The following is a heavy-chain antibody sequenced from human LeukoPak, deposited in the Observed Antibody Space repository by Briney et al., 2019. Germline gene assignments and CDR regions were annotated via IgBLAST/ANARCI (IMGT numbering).Heavy chain of an antibody. Sequence: PWASVKVSCKASGYTFTGYYMHWVRQAPGQGLEWMGWINPNSVGTNYAQKFQGRVTMTRDTSISTAYMELRSLRSDDTAVYYCARDDGTPYYYDSSGYPGTAFDYWGQGTLVTVSS. CDR1: GYTFTGYY. J-gene: IGHJ4*02. V-gene: IGHV1-2*02. CDR2: INPNSVGT. D-gene: IGHD3-22*01. CDR3: ARDDGTPYYYDSSGYPGTAFDY.